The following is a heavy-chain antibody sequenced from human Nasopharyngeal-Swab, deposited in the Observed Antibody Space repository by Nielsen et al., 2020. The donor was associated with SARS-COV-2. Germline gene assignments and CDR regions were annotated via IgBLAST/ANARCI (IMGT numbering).Heavy chain of an antibody. CDR1: GGSFSANY. CDR2: INHSGST. D-gene: IGHD2-2*01. J-gene: IGHJ6*03. CDR3: AKGLSGIVPAPILGLGPYYSYYYMDV. V-gene: IGHV4-34*01. Sequence: SETLSLTCGVYGGSFSANYWGWIRQPPGKGLEWIAEINHSGSTNYNPSLKSRVTLSVDTSMNQFSLELSSVTAADTAVYYCAKGLSGIVPAPILGLGPYYSYYYMDVWGKGTTVTVSS.